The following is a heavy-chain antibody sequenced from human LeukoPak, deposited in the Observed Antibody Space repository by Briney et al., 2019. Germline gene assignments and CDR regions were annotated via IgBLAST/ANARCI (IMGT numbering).Heavy chain of an antibody. J-gene: IGHJ3*02. CDR3: ARGSSTYDAFDI. V-gene: IGHV3-13*01. CDR1: GFTFSSYG. CDR2: IGTAGDT. Sequence: GGSLRLSCAASGFTFSSYGMHWVRQATGKGLEWVSAIGTAGDTYYPGSVKGRFTISRENAKNSLYLQMNSLRAGDTAVYYCARGSSTYDAFDIWGQGTMVTVSS. D-gene: IGHD6-13*01.